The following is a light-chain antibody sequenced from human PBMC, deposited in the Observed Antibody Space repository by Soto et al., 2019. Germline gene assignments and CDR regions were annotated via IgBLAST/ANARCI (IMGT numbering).Light chain of an antibody. CDR3: QQYETSPQT. CDR1: QSVRSSY. V-gene: IGKV3-20*01. Sequence: EIVLTQSPGTLSLSPGERATLSCRASQSVRSSYLAWYQQKPGQAPRLFIYGASSRATGIPDRFSGSGSGTDFTLSISRLEPEDFAVYYCQQYETSPQTFGQGTKVDI. J-gene: IGKJ1*01. CDR2: GAS.